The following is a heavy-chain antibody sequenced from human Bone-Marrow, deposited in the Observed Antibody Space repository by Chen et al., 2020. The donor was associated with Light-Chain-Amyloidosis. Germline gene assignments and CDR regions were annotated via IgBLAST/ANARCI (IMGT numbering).Heavy chain of an antibody. Sequence: QVQLLESGPGLVRPSQTLSLTCSVPGGSINSGDYYWTWIRQPPGKGLEWIGYIYSSGSVYYNPSLKSRVSLSLDTSNNLFSLRLTSVTAADTAVYYCARGTGPANEYFDYWGQGTLVTVSS. V-gene: IGHV4-30-4*01. CDR2: IYSSGSV. CDR3: ARGTGPANEYFDY. J-gene: IGHJ4*02. CDR1: GGSINSGDYY. D-gene: IGHD2-8*02.